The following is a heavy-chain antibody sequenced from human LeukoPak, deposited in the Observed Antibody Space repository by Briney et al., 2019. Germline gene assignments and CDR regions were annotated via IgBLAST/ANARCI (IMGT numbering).Heavy chain of an antibody. CDR3: ARYTTGHGFDF. CDR2: IWYDGSEE. D-gene: IGHD6-19*01. Sequence: GRSLRLSCAASGFTFSRNGMHWVRQASGKGLEWVAYIWYDGSEEDYADSVKGRFTISRDNSRNTLYLQMNSLRAEDTAVYYCARYTTGHGFDFWGQGTLVTVSS. CDR1: GFTFSRNG. V-gene: IGHV3-33*08. J-gene: IGHJ4*02.